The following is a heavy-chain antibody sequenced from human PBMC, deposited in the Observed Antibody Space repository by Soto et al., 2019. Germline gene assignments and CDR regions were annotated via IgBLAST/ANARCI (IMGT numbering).Heavy chain of an antibody. V-gene: IGHV4-39*01. J-gene: IGHJ3*02. CDR1: SGSSCSGSYY. CDR2: IYYSGST. CDR3: ARQTDSYYTFDAFDI. D-gene: IGHD3-22*01. Sequence: PSETLSLTCTVASGSSCSGSYYCDWIRQPPGKGLEWIGNIYYSGSTNYNPSLESRVTISVDTSKNQFSLKLSSVTAADTAVYYCARQTDSYYTFDAFDIWGQGTMVTVSS.